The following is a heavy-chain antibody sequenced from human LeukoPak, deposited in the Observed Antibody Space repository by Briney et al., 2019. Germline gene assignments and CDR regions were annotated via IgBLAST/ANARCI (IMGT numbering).Heavy chain of an antibody. D-gene: IGHD3-22*01. J-gene: IGHJ4*02. CDR1: GGAFSGYY. Sequence: PSETLSLTCAVYGGAFSGYYWSWIRQPPWKGLEWIREFNDRGSTDYNQSLKSRVTVSVDTSKNQFSLQLSSVTAADTAVYYCARGGGSSGYYSLYYFDYWGQGTLVTVSS. CDR3: ARGGGSSGYYSLYYFDY. V-gene: IGHV4-34*01. CDR2: FNDRGST.